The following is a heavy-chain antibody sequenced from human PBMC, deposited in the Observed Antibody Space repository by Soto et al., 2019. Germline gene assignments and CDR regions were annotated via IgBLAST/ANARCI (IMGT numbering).Heavy chain of an antibody. D-gene: IGHD4-17*01. CDR1: GGSFSGYY. Sequence: QVQLQQWGAGLLKPSETLSLTCAVYGGSFSGYYWSWIRQPPGKGLEWIGEINHSGSTNYNPSLKSRVTISVDTSKNQVSLKLSSVTAADTAVYYCARGQTGGDYVSGADYWGQGTLVTVSS. V-gene: IGHV4-34*01. CDR2: INHSGST. J-gene: IGHJ4*02. CDR3: ARGQTGGDYVSGADY.